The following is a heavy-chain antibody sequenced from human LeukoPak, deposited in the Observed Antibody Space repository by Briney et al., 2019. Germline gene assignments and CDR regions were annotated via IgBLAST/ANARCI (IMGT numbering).Heavy chain of an antibody. CDR3: ARRAGNSWFFDY. D-gene: IGHD6-13*01. CDR2: IYSSGCA. Sequence: PSETLSLTCTVSGGSISTYYWKWIRQPAGQGLEWIGHIYSSGCANYNPSLKSRVTMSVDTSKNQFSLRLTSVAAADTAVYYCARRAGNSWFFDYWGQGILVTVSS. V-gene: IGHV4-4*07. J-gene: IGHJ4*02. CDR1: GGSISTYY.